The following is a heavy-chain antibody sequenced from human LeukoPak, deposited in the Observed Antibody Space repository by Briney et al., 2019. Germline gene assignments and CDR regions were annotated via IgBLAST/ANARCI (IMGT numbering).Heavy chain of an antibody. CDR2: IYSGGST. Sequence: GGSLRLSCAASGFTVSSNYMNWVRQAPGKGLEWVSVIYSGGSTYYADSVKGRFTISRDNSKNTLYLQMSSLRAEDTAVYYCAREFVPYYYGSGSPSDWGQGTLVTVSS. V-gene: IGHV3-53*01. CDR3: AREFVPYYYGSGSPSD. D-gene: IGHD3-10*01. CDR1: GFTVSSNY. J-gene: IGHJ4*02.